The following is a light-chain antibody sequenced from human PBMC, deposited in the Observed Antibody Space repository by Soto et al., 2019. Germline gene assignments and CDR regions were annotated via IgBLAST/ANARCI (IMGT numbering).Light chain of an antibody. V-gene: IGLV2-8*01. J-gene: IGLJ2*01. CDR2: EVS. CDR1: SSDVGGYNY. CDR3: SSYAGSSTWV. Sequence: QSAPTQPPSASGSPGQSATISCTGTSSDVGGYNYVSWYQQYPGKAPKLMNYEVSKRPSGVPGRFSGSKSGNTASLTVSGLQAEDEADYYCSSYAGSSTWVFGGGTKLTVL.